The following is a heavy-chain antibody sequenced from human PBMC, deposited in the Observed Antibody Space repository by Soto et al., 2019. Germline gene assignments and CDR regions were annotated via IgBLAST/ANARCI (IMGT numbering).Heavy chain of an antibody. J-gene: IGHJ4*02. V-gene: IGHV3-7*04. Sequence: WSLRLSGAASGFTFSSYWMSWVRQAPGKGLEWVANIKQDGSEKYYVDSVKGRFTISRDNAKNSLYLQMNSLRAEDTAVYYCARGGLLYYFDYWGQGTLVTVSS. CDR3: ARGGLLYYFDY. CDR2: IKQDGSEK. CDR1: GFTFSSYW. D-gene: IGHD1-26*01.